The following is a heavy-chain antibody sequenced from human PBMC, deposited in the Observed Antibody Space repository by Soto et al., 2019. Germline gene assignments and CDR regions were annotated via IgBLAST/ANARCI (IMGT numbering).Heavy chain of an antibody. CDR1: GYAFTTYG. CDR2: ISAYNGNR. CDR3: AREGQLGY. Sequence: QVQLVQSGAEVKKPGASVKVSCKASGYAFTTYGFSWVRQVPGQGLEWMGWISAYNGNRHYAQKFQGRVTLTKDTSTSTAYMELRSLRYDDTAVYYCAREGQLGYWGQGTLVTVSS. J-gene: IGHJ4*02. D-gene: IGHD6-6*01. V-gene: IGHV1-18*01.